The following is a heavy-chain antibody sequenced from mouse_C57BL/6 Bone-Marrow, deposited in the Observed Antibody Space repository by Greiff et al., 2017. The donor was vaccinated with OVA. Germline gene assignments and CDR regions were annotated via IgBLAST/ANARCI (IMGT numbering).Heavy chain of an antibody. CDR3: EDYYGSVDY. CDR1: GYTFTSYT. J-gene: IGHJ2*01. D-gene: IGHD1-1*01. CDR2: INPSSGYT. V-gene: IGHV1-4*01. Sequence: VKLVESGAELARPGASVKMSCKASGYTFTSYTMHWVKQRPGQGLEWIGYINPSSGYTKYNQKFKDKATLTADKSSSTAYMQLSSLTSEDSAVYYCEDYYGSVDYWGQGTTLTVSS.